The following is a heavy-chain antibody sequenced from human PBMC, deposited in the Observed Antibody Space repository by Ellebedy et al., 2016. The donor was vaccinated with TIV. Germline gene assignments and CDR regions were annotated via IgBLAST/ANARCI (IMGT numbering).Heavy chain of an antibody. D-gene: IGHD3-10*01. V-gene: IGHV3-23*01. Sequence: GESLKISCAASGLTFADYPLNWVRQAPGKGLEWVSGIRTDGVSTYYADSVKGRFTVSRDNSMRLLSLQMNRLRVDDTAVYYCVTGYVASGSIYLEYFQFWGEGTLVAVSP. CDR1: GLTFADYP. CDR3: VTGYVASGSIYLEYFQF. J-gene: IGHJ1*01. CDR2: IRTDGVST.